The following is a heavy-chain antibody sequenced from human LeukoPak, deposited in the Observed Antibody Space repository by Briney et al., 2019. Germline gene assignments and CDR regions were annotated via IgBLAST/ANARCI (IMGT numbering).Heavy chain of an antibody. Sequence: GGSLRLSCAVSGFTLWTYGMHWVRQAPGKGLHWVAVILNDGSRTYYADSVKGRFTISRDTSKNTLYLQMNRLRAEDTAVYFCAKDFDSSGSSYWGRGTLVTVSS. V-gene: IGHV3-30*18. D-gene: IGHD3-22*01. CDR1: GFTLWTYG. CDR2: ILNDGSRT. J-gene: IGHJ4*02. CDR3: AKDFDSSGSSY.